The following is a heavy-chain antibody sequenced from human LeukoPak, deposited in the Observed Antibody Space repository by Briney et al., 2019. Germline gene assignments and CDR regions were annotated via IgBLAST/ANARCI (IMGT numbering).Heavy chain of an antibody. D-gene: IGHD5-18*01. Sequence: ASVKVSCKASGDIFNSYSVSWVRQAPGQGLEWMGGIIPMFGSTNYAQKFEGRVTITTDQSTTTVYLELTSLTSEDTAVYYCGKTTVGYSSGQKPAWPVDYWGQGTLVTVSS. CDR2: IIPMFGST. J-gene: IGHJ4*02. V-gene: IGHV1-69*05. CDR1: GDIFNSYS. CDR3: GKTTVGYSSGQKPAWPVDY.